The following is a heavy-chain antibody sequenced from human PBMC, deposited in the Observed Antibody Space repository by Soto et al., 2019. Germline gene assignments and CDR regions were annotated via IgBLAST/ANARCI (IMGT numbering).Heavy chain of an antibody. J-gene: IGHJ6*02. V-gene: IGHV1-69*01. CDR3: AAELGFGKLSVV. CDR1: GDTFKNCV. Sequence: QVQVVQSGVEVRRPGSSVKVSCKASGDTFKNCVISWVRQAPGQGLGWMGGIIPLFGTTDFAQRFQGRLTITTDESTTTAYMELSRLRSEDTATYYCAAELGFGKLSVVWGQGTTVIVSS. CDR2: IIPLFGTT. D-gene: IGHD3-10*01.